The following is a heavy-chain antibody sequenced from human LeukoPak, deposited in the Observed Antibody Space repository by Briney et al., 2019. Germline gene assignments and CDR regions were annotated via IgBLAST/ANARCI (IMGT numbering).Heavy chain of an antibody. V-gene: IGHV6-1*01. Sequence: SQTLSLTCSISGDSVSSNSVSWNWIRQSPSRGLEWLGRTYYRSKWNNDYAVSVKSRTTINPDTSKNQFSLQLNSVTPDDTALYYCARGRYSGFDLWGQGTMVTVSS. CDR2: TYYRSKWNN. CDR3: ARGRYSGFDL. CDR1: GDSVSSNSVS. D-gene: IGHD2-15*01. J-gene: IGHJ3*01.